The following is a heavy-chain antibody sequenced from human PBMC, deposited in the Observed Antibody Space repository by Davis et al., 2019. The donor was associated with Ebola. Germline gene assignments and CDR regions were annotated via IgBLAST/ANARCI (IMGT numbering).Heavy chain of an antibody. J-gene: IGHJ3*02. CDR2: INPITGGT. CDR3: AREGGRYYDSSGYVFDI. Sequence: ASVKVSCKASGYRFTSYYMHWVRQAPGQGLEWMGIINPITGGTSYAQNFQVRVNMTRDKSTSTVYMELSSLRSEDTAVYYCAREGGRYYDSSGYVFDIWGKGTMVKVSS. D-gene: IGHD3-22*01. CDR1: GYRFTSYY. V-gene: IGHV1-46*01.